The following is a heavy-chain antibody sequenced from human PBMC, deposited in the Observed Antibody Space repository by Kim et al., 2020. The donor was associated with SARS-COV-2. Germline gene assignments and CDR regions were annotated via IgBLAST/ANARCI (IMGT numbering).Heavy chain of an antibody. V-gene: IGHV3-48*03. Sequence: GGSLRLSCAASGFTFSSYEMNWVRQAPGKGLEWVSYISSSGSTIYYADSVKGRFTISRDNAKNSLYLQMNSLRAEDTAVYYCARAAPTYDFWSGWYFDYWGQGTLVTVSS. CDR2: ISSSGSTI. CDR1: GFTFSSYE. J-gene: IGHJ4*02. D-gene: IGHD3-3*01. CDR3: ARAAPTYDFWSGWYFDY.